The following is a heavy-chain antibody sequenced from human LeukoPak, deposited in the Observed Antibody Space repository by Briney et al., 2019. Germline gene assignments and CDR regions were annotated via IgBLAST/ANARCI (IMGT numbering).Heavy chain of an antibody. CDR3: AKDMRRYSSSWYVFDY. J-gene: IGHJ4*02. D-gene: IGHD6-13*01. Sequence: RPGGSLRLSCAASGFTFDDYAMHWVRQAPGKGLEWVSGISWNSGSIGYADSVKGRFTIFRDNAKNSLYLQMNSLRAEDTALYYCAKDMRRYSSSWYVFDYWGQGTLVTVSS. V-gene: IGHV3-9*01. CDR2: ISWNSGSI. CDR1: GFTFDDYA.